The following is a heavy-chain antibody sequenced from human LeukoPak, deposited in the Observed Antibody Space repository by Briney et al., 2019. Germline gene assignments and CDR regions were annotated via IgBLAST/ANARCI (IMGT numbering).Heavy chain of an antibody. Sequence: ASVKVSCKAAGYTFTGYYMHWGRQAPGQGLEWMGWINPNSGGTNYAQKFQGWVTMTRDTSISTAYMELSRLRSDDTAVYYCARAGYCSGGSCYDWFDPWGQGTLVTVSS. CDR3: ARAGYCSGGSCYDWFDP. V-gene: IGHV1-2*04. D-gene: IGHD2-15*01. CDR1: GYTFTGYY. CDR2: INPNSGGT. J-gene: IGHJ5*02.